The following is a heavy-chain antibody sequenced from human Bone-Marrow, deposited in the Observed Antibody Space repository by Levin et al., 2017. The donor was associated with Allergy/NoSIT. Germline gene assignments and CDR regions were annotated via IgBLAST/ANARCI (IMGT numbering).Heavy chain of an antibody. V-gene: IGHV3-23*01. CDR1: GFTFSKYA. D-gene: IGHD2-2*01. CDR2: MSDSGGST. CDR3: AKEGSSDYFQH. J-gene: IGHJ1*01. Sequence: GGSLRLSCAASGFTFSKYAMSWVRQAPGKGLEWVSAMSDSGGSTYYADSVKGRFTISRDNSKNTLDLQMNSLRTEDTAVYYCAKEGSSDYFQHWGQGTLVTVSS.